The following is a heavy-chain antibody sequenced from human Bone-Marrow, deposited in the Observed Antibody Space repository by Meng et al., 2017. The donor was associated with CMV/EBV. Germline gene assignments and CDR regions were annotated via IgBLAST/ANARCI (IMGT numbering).Heavy chain of an antibody. CDR3: ASPYCSSTSCYTDYYYGMDV. V-gene: IGHV3-53*01. CDR2: IYSGGST. D-gene: IGHD2-2*02. J-gene: IGHJ6*02. Sequence: GGSLRLSCAASGFTFSDYYMTWIRQAPGKGLEWVSVIYSGGSTYYADSVKGRFTISRDNSKNTLYLQMNSLRAEDTAVYYCASPYCSSTSCYTDYYYGMDVWGQGTTVTVSS. CDR1: GFTFSDYY.